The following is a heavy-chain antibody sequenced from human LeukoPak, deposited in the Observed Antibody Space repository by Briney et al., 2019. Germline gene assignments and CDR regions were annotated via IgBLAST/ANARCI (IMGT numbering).Heavy chain of an antibody. Sequence: ASVKVSCKASGGTFSSYAISWVRQAPGQGLEWMGGIIPIFGTANYAQKFQGRVTITTDESTSTAYMELSSLRSEDPAVYYCARPGRDGNNYREDYWGQGPLVTVSS. V-gene: IGHV1-69*05. J-gene: IGHJ4*02. CDR1: GGTFSSYA. CDR3: ARPGRDGNNYREDY. CDR2: IIPIFGTA. D-gene: IGHD5-24*01.